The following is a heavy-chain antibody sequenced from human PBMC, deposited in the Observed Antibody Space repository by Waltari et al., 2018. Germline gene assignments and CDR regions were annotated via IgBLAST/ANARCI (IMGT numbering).Heavy chain of an antibody. J-gene: IGHJ4*02. CDR3: ASGSGGDGSDPSDKGGFDY. CDR2: INHSGST. CDR1: GGSFSGYY. Sequence: QVQLQQWGAGLLKPSETLSLTCAVYGGSFSGYYWSWIRQPPGKGLEWIGEINHSGSTNYNPARKSRGTISVDTSKNQFSLKLSSVTAADTAVYYCASGSGGDGSDPSDKGGFDYWGQGTLVTVSS. V-gene: IGHV4-34*01. D-gene: IGHD2-21*01.